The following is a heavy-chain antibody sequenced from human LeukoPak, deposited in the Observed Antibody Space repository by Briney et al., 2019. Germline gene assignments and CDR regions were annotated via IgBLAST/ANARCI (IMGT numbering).Heavy chain of an antibody. V-gene: IGHV4-59*01. CDR3: ARVGITVTTYTFDY. J-gene: IGHJ4*02. Sequence: SETLSLTCTVSGGSISSYYWSWIRQPPGKGLEWIGYIYYSGSTNYNPSLKSRVTISVDTSKNQFSLKLSSVPAADTAVYYCARVGITVTTYTFDYWGQGTLVTVSS. CDR2: IYYSGST. CDR1: GGSISSYY. D-gene: IGHD4-17*01.